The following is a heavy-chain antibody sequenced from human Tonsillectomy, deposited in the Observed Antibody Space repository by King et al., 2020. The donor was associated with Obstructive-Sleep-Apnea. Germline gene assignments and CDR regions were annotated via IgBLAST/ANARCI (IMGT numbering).Heavy chain of an antibody. J-gene: IGHJ4*02. V-gene: IGHV3-30*04. Sequence: VQLVESGGGVVQPGRSLRLTCAASGFTLSSYAMHWVRQAPGKGLEWVAVISYDGSNKYYADSVKGRFTISRDNSKNTLYLQMNSLRAEDTAVYYCARDRISYCRFDICRYFDYWGQGTLVTVSS. CDR3: ARDRISYCRFDICRYFDY. CDR2: ISYDGSNK. CDR1: GFTLSSYA. D-gene: IGHD2-15*01.